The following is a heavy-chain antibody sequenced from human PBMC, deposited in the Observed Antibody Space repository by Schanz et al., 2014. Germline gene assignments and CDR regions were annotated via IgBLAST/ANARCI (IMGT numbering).Heavy chain of an antibody. CDR1: EFPFRNFA. CDR2: MSAVGDRT. D-gene: IGHD1-26*01. J-gene: IGHJ4*02. Sequence: EVQSVESGGNLVQPGGSLKISCAVSEFPFRNFAMSWVRQAPGKGLEWVSSMSAVGDRTHYADSVKGRFTISRDNSKNTLYLQMNSLRPEDTAVYYCAKEGSIYWDRSVDYWGQGTLVTVSS. CDR3: AKEGSIYWDRSVDY. V-gene: IGHV3-23*04.